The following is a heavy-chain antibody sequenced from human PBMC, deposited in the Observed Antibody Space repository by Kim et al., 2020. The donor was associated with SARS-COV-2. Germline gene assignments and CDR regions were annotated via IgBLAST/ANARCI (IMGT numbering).Heavy chain of an antibody. Sequence: SVKVSCKASGGTFSSYAISWVRQAPGQGLEWMGGIIPIFGTANYAQKFQGRVTITADESTSTAYMELSSLRSEDTAVYYCARMMATSSNYYYYYGMDVWGQGTTVTVSS. V-gene: IGHV1-69*13. D-gene: IGHD5-12*01. CDR1: GGTFSSYA. CDR3: ARMMATSSNYYYYYGMDV. CDR2: IIPIFGTA. J-gene: IGHJ6*02.